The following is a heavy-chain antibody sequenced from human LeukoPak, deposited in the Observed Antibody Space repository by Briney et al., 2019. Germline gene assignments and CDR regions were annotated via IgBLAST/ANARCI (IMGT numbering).Heavy chain of an antibody. CDR1: GGSISSYY. CDR3: ARGIAVAVHYFDY. V-gene: IGHV4-59*13. CDR2: IYYSGST. Sequence: PSETLSLTCTVSGGSISSYYWSWIRQPPGKGLEWIGYIYYSGSTNYNPSLKSRVTISVDTSKNQFSLKLSSVTAADTAVYYCARGIAVAVHYFDYWGQGTLVTVSS. D-gene: IGHD6-19*01. J-gene: IGHJ4*02.